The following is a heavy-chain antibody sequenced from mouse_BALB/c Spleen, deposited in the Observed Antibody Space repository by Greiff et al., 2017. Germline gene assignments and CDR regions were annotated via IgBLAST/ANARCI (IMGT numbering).Heavy chain of an antibody. CDR3: ARARHYYGYGY. Sequence: SYWMHWVKQRPGQGLEWIGEINPSNGRTNYNEKFKSKATLTVDKSSSTAYMQLSSLTSEDSAVYYCARARHYYGYGYWGQGTTLTVSS. CDR2: INPSNGRT. J-gene: IGHJ2*01. D-gene: IGHD1-2*01. V-gene: IGHV1S81*02. CDR1: SYW.